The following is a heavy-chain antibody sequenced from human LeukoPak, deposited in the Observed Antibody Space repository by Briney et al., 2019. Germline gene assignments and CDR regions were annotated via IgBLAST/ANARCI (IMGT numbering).Heavy chain of an antibody. Sequence: SETLSLTCTVSGGSISSGGYYWSWIRQHPGKGLEWIGYIYYSGSTYYSPSLKSRVTISVDTSKNQFSLKLSSVTAADTAVYYCARAPHIVVVVAATPDYFDYWGQGTLVTVSS. CDR3: ARAPHIVVVVAATPDYFDY. J-gene: IGHJ4*02. V-gene: IGHV4-31*03. CDR2: IYYSGST. D-gene: IGHD2-15*01. CDR1: GGSISSGGYY.